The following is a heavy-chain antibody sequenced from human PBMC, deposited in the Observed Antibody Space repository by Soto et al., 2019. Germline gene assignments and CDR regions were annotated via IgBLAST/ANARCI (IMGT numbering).Heavy chain of an antibody. CDR1: GGSISSSSYY. V-gene: IGHV4-39*02. CDR3: ARDDFWSGYPY. J-gene: IGHJ4*02. D-gene: IGHD3-3*01. Sequence: PSETLSLTCTVSGGSISSSSYYWGWIRQPPGKGLEWIGSIYYSGSTYYNPSLKSRVTISVDTSKNQFSLKLSSVTAADTAVYYCARDDFWSGYPYWGQGTLVTVSS. CDR2: IYYSGST.